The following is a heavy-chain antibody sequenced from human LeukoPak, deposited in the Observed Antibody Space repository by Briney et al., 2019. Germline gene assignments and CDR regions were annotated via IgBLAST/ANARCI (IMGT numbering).Heavy chain of an antibody. CDR1: EFTFSSYC. Sequence: GGSLRLSCAASEFTFSSYCMSWVRQAPGKGLEWVANINQDGSEKYYVDSVKGRFTISRDNAKNSLYLQMNSLRAEDTAVYYCARDLGPGQYYYYYIDVWGKGTTVTVSS. CDR2: INQDGSEK. V-gene: IGHV3-7*01. CDR3: ARDLGPGQYYYYYIDV. J-gene: IGHJ6*03.